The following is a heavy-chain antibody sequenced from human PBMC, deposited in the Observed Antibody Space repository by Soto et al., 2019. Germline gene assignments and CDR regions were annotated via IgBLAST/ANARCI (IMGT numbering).Heavy chain of an antibody. CDR2: INQDGSER. CDR3: ALYGYVVSAAGY. Sequence: PRGSLRLSCAGGGLTFRNDWLSWVRQAPGKGLEWVANINQDGSERYYVDSVRGRFTISRDNVENSLYLQLNSLRPEDTAVYYCALYGYVVSAAGYRGQRRLVTVSS. D-gene: IGHD5-12*01. J-gene: IGHJ4*02. V-gene: IGHV3-7*03. CDR1: GLTFRNDW.